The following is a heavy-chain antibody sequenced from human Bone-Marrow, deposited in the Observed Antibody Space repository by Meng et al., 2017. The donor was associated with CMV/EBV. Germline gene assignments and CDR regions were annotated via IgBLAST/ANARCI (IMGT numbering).Heavy chain of an antibody. V-gene: IGHV3-74*01. CDR1: DFGFSGHW. J-gene: IGHJ4*02. Sequence: GGSLRLSCATSDFGFSGHWMHWVRQPPGSGLVWVSRISSDGSETNYADSVKGRFTISRDNIKNTLYLRMNSLRVDDTAMYYCTNTIVGATGYWGQGTLVTVSS. CDR2: ISSDGSET. CDR3: TNTIVGATGY. D-gene: IGHD1-26*01.